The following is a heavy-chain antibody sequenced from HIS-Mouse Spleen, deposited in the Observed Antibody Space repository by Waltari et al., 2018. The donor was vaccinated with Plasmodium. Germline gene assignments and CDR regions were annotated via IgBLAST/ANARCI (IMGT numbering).Heavy chain of an antibody. J-gene: IGHJ5*02. V-gene: IGHV4-31*03. CDR3: VRWVSNWFDP. Sequence: QVKLQESGPGLVKPSQTLSLTCTVSGGSISSGAYYWSWNRQHPGKGLEWIGYIYYSGNTVCNPSLQSRVAISVDTSNSQVALNRSALTAADAAVYYCVRWVSNWFDPWGQGTLVTVSS. CDR1: GGSISSGAYY. D-gene: IGHD2-21*01. CDR2: IYYSGNT.